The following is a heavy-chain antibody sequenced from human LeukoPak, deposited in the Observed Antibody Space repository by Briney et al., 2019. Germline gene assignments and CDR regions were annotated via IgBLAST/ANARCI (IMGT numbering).Heavy chain of an antibody. CDR2: IHYTGST. V-gene: IGHV4-59*01. D-gene: IGHD3-10*01. CDR1: GGSISSYY. Sequence: SETLSLTCTVSGGSISSYYWSWIRQSPGKGLECIGYIHYTGSTNYNPSLKSRVTISVDTSKNQFSLKLSSVTAADTAVYYCARGGYYGSGNDFRFDPWGQGTLVTVSS. J-gene: IGHJ5*02. CDR3: ARGGYYGSGNDFRFDP.